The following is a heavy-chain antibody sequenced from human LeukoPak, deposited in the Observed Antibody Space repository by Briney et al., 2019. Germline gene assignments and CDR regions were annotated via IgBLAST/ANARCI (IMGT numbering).Heavy chain of an antibody. CDR2: IYYNGNT. V-gene: IGHV4-59*01. Sequence: KTSETLSLTCSVSDVSINSYYWNWIRRPPGKGLEWIGYIYYNGNTNYSPSLKSRVTMSVDTSKNLFSLKVSSVTAADTAVYYCARGRSNYYGMDVWGQGTTVTVFS. CDR3: ARGRSNYYGMDV. J-gene: IGHJ6*02. D-gene: IGHD1-26*01. CDR1: DVSINSYY.